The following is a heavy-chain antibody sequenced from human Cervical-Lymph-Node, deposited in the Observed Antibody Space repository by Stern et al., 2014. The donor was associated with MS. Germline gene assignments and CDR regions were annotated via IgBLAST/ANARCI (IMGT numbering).Heavy chain of an antibody. J-gene: IGHJ3*02. Sequence: QLQLQESCSGLVKPSQTLSLTCAVSGASISTDNLAWSWIRQPPGKGLEWIGSISHSGATYCKTSFKSRLPISVDRSKTQFSLKLSSVTAADTAVYYCARLVDWDAFDIWGQGTMVTVSS. CDR1: GASISTDNLA. V-gene: IGHV4-30-2*01. D-gene: IGHD2-21*01. CDR2: ISHSGAT. CDR3: ARLVDWDAFDI.